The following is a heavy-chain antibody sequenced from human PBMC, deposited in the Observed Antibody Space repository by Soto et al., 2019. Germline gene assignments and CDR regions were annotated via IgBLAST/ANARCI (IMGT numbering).Heavy chain of an antibody. J-gene: IGHJ4*02. D-gene: IGHD4-17*01. Sequence: SETLSLTCTVSGGSISSGGYYWSWIRQHPGKGLEWIGYIYYSGSTYYNPSLKSRVTISVDTSKNQFSLKLSSVTAADTAVYYCAAGYYGDSHFDYWGQGTLVSVSS. V-gene: IGHV4-31*03. CDR1: GGSISSGGYY. CDR2: IYYSGST. CDR3: AAGYYGDSHFDY.